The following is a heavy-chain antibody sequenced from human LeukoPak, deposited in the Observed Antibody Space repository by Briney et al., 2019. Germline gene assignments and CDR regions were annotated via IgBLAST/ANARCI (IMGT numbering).Heavy chain of an antibody. CDR2: ISAYNGNT. D-gene: IGHD3-3*01. CDR3: ARHGHDFWSGQNWFDP. Sequence: GASVKVSCKASGYTFSSYGISWVRQAPGQGLEWMGWISAYNGNTNYAPKFQGRVTMTTDTSTSTTYMEVRSLRSDDTAVYYCARHGHDFWSGQNWFDPWGQGTLVTVSS. CDR1: GYTFSSYG. V-gene: IGHV1-18*01. J-gene: IGHJ5*02.